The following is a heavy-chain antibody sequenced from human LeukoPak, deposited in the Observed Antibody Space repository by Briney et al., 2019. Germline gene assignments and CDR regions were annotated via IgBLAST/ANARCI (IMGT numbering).Heavy chain of an antibody. CDR2: IYYSGST. J-gene: IGHJ6*03. CDR1: GGSISSSSYY. CDR3: ARHGHRSYGYSPYYYYMDV. Sequence: KPSETLSLTCTVSGGSISSSSYYWGWIRQPLGKGLEWIGSIYYSGSTYYNPSLKSRVTISVDTSKNQFSLKLSSVTAADTAVYYCARHGHRSYGYSPYYYYMDVWGKGTTVTVSS. V-gene: IGHV4-39*01. D-gene: IGHD5-18*01.